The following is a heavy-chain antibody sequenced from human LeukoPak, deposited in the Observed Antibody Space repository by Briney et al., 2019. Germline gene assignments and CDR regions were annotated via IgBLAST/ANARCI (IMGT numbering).Heavy chain of an antibody. CDR3: AREGSYSNFDY. D-gene: IGHD1-26*01. J-gene: IGHJ4*02. Sequence: GGSLRLSCAASGFTFSDYYMSWIRQAPGKGLEWVSYISSSGSTIYYADSVKGRFTISRDNAKNSLFLQMNSLRAEDTALYYCAREGSYSNFDYWGQGTLVTVSS. CDR1: GFTFSDYY. CDR2: ISSSGSTI. V-gene: IGHV3-11*04.